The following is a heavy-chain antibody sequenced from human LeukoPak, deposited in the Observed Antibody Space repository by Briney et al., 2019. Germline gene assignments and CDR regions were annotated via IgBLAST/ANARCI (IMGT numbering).Heavy chain of an antibody. CDR1: GGTFSSYA. D-gene: IGHD6-19*01. Sequence: SVKVSCKASGGTFSSYAISWVRQAPGQGLEWMGRIIPILGIANYAQKFQGRVTITADKSTSTAYMELSSLRSEDTAVYYCARHMAVAGDNNGGYFDYWGQGTLVTASS. V-gene: IGHV1-69*04. CDR3: ARHMAVAGDNNGGYFDY. J-gene: IGHJ4*02. CDR2: IIPILGIA.